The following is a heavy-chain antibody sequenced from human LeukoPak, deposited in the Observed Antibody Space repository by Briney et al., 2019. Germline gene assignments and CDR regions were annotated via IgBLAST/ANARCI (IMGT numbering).Heavy chain of an antibody. CDR1: GFTFSSYG. CDR2: ISGSGGST. J-gene: IGHJ4*02. CDR3: AKALRYFDWLNWN. V-gene: IGHV3-23*01. Sequence: PGGSLRLSCAASGFTFSSYGMSWVRQAPGKGLEWVSAISGSGGSTYYADSVKGRFTISRDNSKNTPYLQMNSLRAEDTAVYYCAKALRYFDWLNWNWGQGTLVTVSS. D-gene: IGHD3-9*01.